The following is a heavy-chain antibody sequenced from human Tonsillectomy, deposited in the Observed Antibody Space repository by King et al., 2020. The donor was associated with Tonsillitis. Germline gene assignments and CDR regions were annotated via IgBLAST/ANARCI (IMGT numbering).Heavy chain of an antibody. CDR1: GFTFSSYS. CDR2: ISSSSSYI. Sequence: VQLVESGGGLVKPGGSLRLSCAASGFTFSSYSMNWVRQAPGKGLEWVSSISSSSSYIYYADSVEGRFTISRDNAKNSLYLQMNSLRAEDTAVYYCARDITTYYYDSSGYRDAFDIWGQGTMVTVSS. J-gene: IGHJ3*02. V-gene: IGHV3-21*01. CDR3: ARDITTYYYDSSGYRDAFDI. D-gene: IGHD3-22*01.